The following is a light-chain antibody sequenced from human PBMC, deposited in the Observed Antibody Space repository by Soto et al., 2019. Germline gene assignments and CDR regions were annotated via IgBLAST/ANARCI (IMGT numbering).Light chain of an antibody. J-gene: IGKJ4*01. CDR2: ATS. CDR3: QQRSHWLT. V-gene: IGKV3D-20*02. CDR1: QSVISSY. Sequence: EIVWTQSAGTLSLSPGERATISCRDSQSVISSYLAWYQQKPGQAPRLLIYATSNRATGIPDRFSGSGSGTDFTLTISRLEPEDSAVYYCQQRSHWLTFGGGTKVDI.